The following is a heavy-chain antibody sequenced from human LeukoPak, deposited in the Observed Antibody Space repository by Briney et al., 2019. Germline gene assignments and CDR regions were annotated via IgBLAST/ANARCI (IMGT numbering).Heavy chain of an antibody. V-gene: IGHV1-18*01. D-gene: IGHD3-22*01. Sequence: ASVKVSCKASGGTFSSYAISWVRQAPGQGLEWMGWISAYNGNTNYAQKLQGRVTMTTDTSTSTAYMELRSLRSDDTAVYYCARVSENSMIVVVHETGFDYWGQGTLVTVSS. CDR1: GGTFSSYA. CDR2: ISAYNGNT. CDR3: ARVSENSMIVVVHETGFDY. J-gene: IGHJ4*02.